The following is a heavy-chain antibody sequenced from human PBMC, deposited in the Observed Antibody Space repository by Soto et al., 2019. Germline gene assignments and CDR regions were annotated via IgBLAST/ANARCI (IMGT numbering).Heavy chain of an antibody. CDR3: ARDSGWGSHEYYGMDV. CDR2: ISAYNGNT. D-gene: IGHD2-21*01. Sequence: ASVKVSCKASGYTFTSYGISWVRQAPGQGLDWMGWISAYNGNTNYAQKLQGRVTMTTDTSTSTAYMELRSLRSDDTAVYYCARDSGWGSHEYYGMDVWGQGTTVTVSS. V-gene: IGHV1-18*01. CDR1: GYTFTSYG. J-gene: IGHJ6*02.